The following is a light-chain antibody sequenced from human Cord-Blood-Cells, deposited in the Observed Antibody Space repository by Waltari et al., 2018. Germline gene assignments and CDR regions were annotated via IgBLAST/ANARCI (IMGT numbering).Light chain of an antibody. CDR1: SSDVGGYNY. J-gene: IGLJ1*01. Sequence: QSALTQPASVSGSPGQSITIPCTGTSSDVGGYNYVSWYQQHPGKAPKLMIYEVSNRPSGVSNRFSGSKSGNTASRTISGLQAEDEADYYCSSYTSSSTPFVFGTGTKVTVL. V-gene: IGLV2-14*01. CDR2: EVS. CDR3: SSYTSSSTPFV.